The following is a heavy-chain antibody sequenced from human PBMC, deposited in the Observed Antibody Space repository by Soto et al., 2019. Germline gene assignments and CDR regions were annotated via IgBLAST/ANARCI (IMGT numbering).Heavy chain of an antibody. V-gene: IGHV3-30*14. J-gene: IGHJ6*02. CDR3: VRFGCGYSSGNGLDD. Sequence: QVYLVESGGGVVQPGGSLRLSCEASGFSFSAYSMHWVRQAPGKGLEWVAVIQHNGNDIYYGDSVRGRLTVSRDNYNNNLALQMNVMTPEDKACDYFVRFGCGYSSGNGLDDGCQGTAVSVSS. CDR1: GFSFSAYS. CDR2: IQHNGNDI. D-gene: IGHD5-18*01.